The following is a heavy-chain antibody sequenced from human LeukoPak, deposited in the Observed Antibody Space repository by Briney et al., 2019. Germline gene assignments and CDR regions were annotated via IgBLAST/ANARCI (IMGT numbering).Heavy chain of an antibody. CDR1: GFTFSSYG. CDR3: AKDHYYGSGSLPDY. J-gene: IGHJ4*02. D-gene: IGHD3-10*01. Sequence: PGGSLRLSCAASGFTFSSYGMHWVRQAPGKRLEWVAVISYDGSNKYYADSVKGRFTISRDNSKNTLYLQMNSLRAEDTAVYYCAKDHYYGSGSLPDYWGQGTLVTVSS. CDR2: ISYDGSNK. V-gene: IGHV3-30*18.